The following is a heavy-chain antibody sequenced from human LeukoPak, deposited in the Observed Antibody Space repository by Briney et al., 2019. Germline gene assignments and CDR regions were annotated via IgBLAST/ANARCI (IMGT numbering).Heavy chain of an antibody. CDR3: AIGERFIDAFEF. V-gene: IGHV3-23*01. CDR1: GFSFSDYV. J-gene: IGHJ3*01. CDR2: ISGRGDKT. Sequence: GGSLRLSCVASGFSFSDYVMTWVRQAPGKGLEWVSGISGRGDKTYRAASVTGRFTISRDNSKNTVYLQLNSVRVGDTAVYYCAIGERFIDAFEFWGQGTAVTVSS.